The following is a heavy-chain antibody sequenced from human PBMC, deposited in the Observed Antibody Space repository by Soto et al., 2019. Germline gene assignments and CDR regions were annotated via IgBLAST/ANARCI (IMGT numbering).Heavy chain of an antibody. CDR3: ARDEGGYDILTGYYKAPHFDY. D-gene: IGHD3-9*01. Sequence: ASVKVSCKASGYTFTHFYITWVRQAPGQGXEWMGAISPHNFNTNYAQKFRGRVTLTTEKSTNTAYMDLRSLTSDDTAVYYCARDEGGYDILTGYYKAPHFDYWGQGVPVTVSS. J-gene: IGHJ4*02. V-gene: IGHV1-18*01. CDR2: ISPHNFNT. CDR1: GYTFTHFY.